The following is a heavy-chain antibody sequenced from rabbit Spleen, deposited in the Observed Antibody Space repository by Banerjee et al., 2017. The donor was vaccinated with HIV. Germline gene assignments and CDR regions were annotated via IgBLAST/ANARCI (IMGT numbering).Heavy chain of an antibody. CDR2: INTATGKG. Sequence: QEQLKEAGGGLVQPGGSLTLSCKASGFDFSAYGVSWVRQAPGKGLEWIACINTATGKGVYASWAKGRFTISTTSSTTVTLQMTSLTAADTATYYCAKSDNSVGGAYDLWGPGTLVTVS. V-gene: IGHV1S45*01. J-gene: IGHJ6*01. CDR3: AKSDNSVGGAYDL. D-gene: IGHD6-1*01. CDR1: GFDFSAYG.